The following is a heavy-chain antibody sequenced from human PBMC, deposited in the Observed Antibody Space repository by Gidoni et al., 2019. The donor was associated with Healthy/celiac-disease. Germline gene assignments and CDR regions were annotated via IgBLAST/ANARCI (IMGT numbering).Heavy chain of an antibody. CDR3: AKADNWNHFDY. D-gene: IGHD1-20*01. Sequence: EVKLLESGGGLVQPGGSLSLSCAASGFTFSSFAMSWVRQAPGKGLEWVSTISGSGGSTYFADSVKGRFTISRDNSKNTLYLQMNSLRAEDTAVFYCAKADNWNHFDYWGQGTLVTVSS. CDR1: GFTFSSFA. J-gene: IGHJ4*02. V-gene: IGHV3-23*01. CDR2: ISGSGGST.